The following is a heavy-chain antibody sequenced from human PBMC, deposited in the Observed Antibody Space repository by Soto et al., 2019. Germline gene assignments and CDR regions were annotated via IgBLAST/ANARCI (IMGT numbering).Heavy chain of an antibody. CDR2: IYYSGST. V-gene: IGHV4-59*01. CDR1: GGSISSYY. J-gene: IGHJ6*02. Sequence: SETLSLTCTVSGGSISSYYWSWIRLPPGKGLEWIGYIYYSGSTNYNPSLKSRVTISVDTSKNQFSLKLSSVTAADTAVYYCARENGDLPYYYYGMDVWGQGTTVTVSS. CDR3: ARENGDLPYYYYGMDV. D-gene: IGHD4-17*01.